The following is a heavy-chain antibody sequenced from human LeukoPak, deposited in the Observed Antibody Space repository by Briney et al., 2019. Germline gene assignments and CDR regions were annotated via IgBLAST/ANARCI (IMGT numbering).Heavy chain of an antibody. Sequence: ASVKVSCKVSGYTLTELSMHWVRQAPGKGLEWMGGFDPEDGETIYAQKFQGRVTMTEDTSTDTAYMELSSLRSEDTAVYYCATAYLGNNWFDPWGQGTLVTVSS. CDR3: ATAYLGNNWFDP. J-gene: IGHJ5*02. V-gene: IGHV1-24*01. D-gene: IGHD7-27*01. CDR1: GYTLTELS. CDR2: FDPEDGET.